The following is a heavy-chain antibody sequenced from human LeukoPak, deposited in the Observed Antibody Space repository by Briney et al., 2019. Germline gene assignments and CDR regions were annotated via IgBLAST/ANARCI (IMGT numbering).Heavy chain of an antibody. V-gene: IGHV4-39*07. CDR1: GGSISSSSYY. CDR2: IYYSGST. J-gene: IGHJ3*02. D-gene: IGHD3-10*01. CDR3: ARDYGGGRSDAFDI. Sequence: PSETLSLTCTVSGGSISSSSYYWGWIRQPPGKGLEWIGSIYYSGSTYYNPSLKSRVTMSVDTSKNQFSLKLSSVTAADTAVYYCARDYGGGRSDAFDIWGQGTMVTVPS.